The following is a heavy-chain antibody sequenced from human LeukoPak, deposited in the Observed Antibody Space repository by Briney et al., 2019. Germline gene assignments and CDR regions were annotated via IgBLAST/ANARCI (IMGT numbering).Heavy chain of an antibody. J-gene: IGHJ2*01. V-gene: IGHV1-2*02. CDR1: GYTFTGYY. CDR2: INPNSGGT. Sequence: ASVKVSCKASGYTFTGYYMHWVRQAPGQGLEWMGWINPNSGGTNYAQKFQGRVTMTRDTSTSAVYMELSSLRSEDTAVYYCARARSWYFDLWGRGTLVTVSS. CDR3: ARARSWYFDL.